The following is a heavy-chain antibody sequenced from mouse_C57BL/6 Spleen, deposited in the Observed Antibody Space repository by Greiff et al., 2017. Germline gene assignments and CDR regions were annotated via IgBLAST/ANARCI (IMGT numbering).Heavy chain of an antibody. J-gene: IGHJ1*01. V-gene: IGHV14-2*01. CDR1: GFNINDYY. D-gene: IGHD1-1*01. CDR3: ARNGLRGYFDV. Sequence: VQLQQSGAELVKPGASVKLSCTASGFNINDYYMHWVKQRTEQGLEWIGRIDPEDGETKYAPQFQGKATITADTSSNTAYLQLSSLTSEDTAVYYCARNGLRGYFDVWGPGTTVTVSS. CDR2: IDPEDGET.